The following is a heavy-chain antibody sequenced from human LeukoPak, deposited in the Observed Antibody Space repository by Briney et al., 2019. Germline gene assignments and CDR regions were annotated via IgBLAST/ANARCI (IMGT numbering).Heavy chain of an antibody. CDR3: AKDPAGITMVRGVNYFDY. Sequence: SGGCLRLSCAASGFIFTNYAMNWVRQPPGRGLQWVSGISSTGGSTYYADSVKGRFTISRGNSKNTLYLQMNSLRAEDTAVYYCAKDPAGITMVRGVNYFDYWGQGTLVTVSS. D-gene: IGHD3-10*01. CDR2: ISSTGGST. CDR1: GFIFTNYA. V-gene: IGHV3-23*01. J-gene: IGHJ4*02.